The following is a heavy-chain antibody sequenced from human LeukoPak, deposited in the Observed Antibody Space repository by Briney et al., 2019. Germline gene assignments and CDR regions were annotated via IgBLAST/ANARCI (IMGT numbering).Heavy chain of an antibody. CDR3: ARDGGSSSWLAY. V-gene: IGHV4-38-2*02. D-gene: IGHD6-13*01. CDR2: IYSTGTT. Sequence: SSETLSLTCNVSGYSISSGYYWGWIRQPPGTGLEWIANIYSTGTTNFNPSLKSRVSISVDTSKNQLSLKLTSVTAADTAVYFCARDGGSSSWLAYWGQGTLVTVSS. J-gene: IGHJ4*02. CDR1: GYSISSGYY.